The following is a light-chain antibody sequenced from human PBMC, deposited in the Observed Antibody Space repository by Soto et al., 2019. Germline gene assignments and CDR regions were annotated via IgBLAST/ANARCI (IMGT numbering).Light chain of an antibody. CDR1: QSVSYW. V-gene: IGKV1-5*01. CDR2: DGS. CDR3: QQYNNWPPWT. J-gene: IGKJ1*01. Sequence: DIHLTQSPSTLSTSVGARVTITCRASQSVSYWLAWYQQKPGKAPNLLIYDGSTLASGVPPRFSGGGFGTEFTLTISSLQSEDFAVYYCQQYNNWPPWTFGQGTKVDNK.